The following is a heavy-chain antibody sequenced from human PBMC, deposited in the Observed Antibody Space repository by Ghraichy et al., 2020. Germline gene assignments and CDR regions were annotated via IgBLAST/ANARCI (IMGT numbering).Heavy chain of an antibody. J-gene: IGHJ5*02. D-gene: IGHD2-2*01. CDR2: IYWNDDK. Sequence: SGPTLVKPTQTLTLTCTFSGFSLSTSGVGVGWIRQPPGKALEWLALIYWNDDKRYSPSLKSRLTITKDTSKNQVVLTMTNMDPVDTATYYCAHSKIGSVVVPAATTNNWFDPWGQGTLVTVSS. CDR3: AHSKIGSVVVPAATTNNWFDP. V-gene: IGHV2-5*01. CDR1: GFSLSTSGVG.